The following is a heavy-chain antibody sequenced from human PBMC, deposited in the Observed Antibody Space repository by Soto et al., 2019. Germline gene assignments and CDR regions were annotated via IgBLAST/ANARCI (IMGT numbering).Heavy chain of an antibody. D-gene: IGHD3-10*01. CDR1: GYTFTSYA. CDR2: INAGNGNT. J-gene: IGHJ4*02. V-gene: IGHV1-3*01. CDR3: ARPLYYGSGSIDY. Sequence: ASVKVYCKASGYTFTSYAMHWVRQAPGQRLEWMGWINAGNGNTKYSQKFQGRVTITRDTSASTAYMELSSLRSEDTAVYYCARPLYYGSGSIDYWGQGTLVTVSS.